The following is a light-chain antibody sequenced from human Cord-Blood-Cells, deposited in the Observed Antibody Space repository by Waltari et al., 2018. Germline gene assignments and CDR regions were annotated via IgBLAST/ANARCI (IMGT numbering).Light chain of an antibody. V-gene: IGKV3-15*01. CDR2: GAS. CDR1: QSVSSN. Sequence: EIVMTPSPATLYVSPGERATLPGRASQSVSSNLAWYQQKPGQAPRLLIYGASTRATGIPARFSGSGSGTEFTLTISSLQSEDFAVYDCQQYNNWPLTFGGGTKVEIK. CDR3: QQYNNWPLT. J-gene: IGKJ4*01.